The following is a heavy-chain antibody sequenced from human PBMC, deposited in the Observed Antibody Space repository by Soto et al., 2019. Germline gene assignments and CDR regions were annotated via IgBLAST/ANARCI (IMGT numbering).Heavy chain of an antibody. J-gene: IGHJ5*02. CDR1: GGSFSGYY. CDR2: INHSGST. Sequence: QVQLQPWGAGLLKPSETLSLTCAVYGGSFSGYYWSWIRQPPGKGLEWIGEINHSGSTNYNPSLKSRVTISVYPSKNQFSLKLSSVTAADTAVYYCARAIVDKSRFDPCGQGTLVTVSS. D-gene: IGHD1-26*01. V-gene: IGHV4-34*01. CDR3: ARAIVDKSRFDP.